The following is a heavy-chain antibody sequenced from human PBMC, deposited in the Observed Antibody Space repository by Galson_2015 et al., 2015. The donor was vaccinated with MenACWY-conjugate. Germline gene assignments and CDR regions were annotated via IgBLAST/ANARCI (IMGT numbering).Heavy chain of an antibody. Sequence: SLRLSCAVSGFTVSSDYMSWVPQAPGKGLEWVSVIYSGGSTYYADSVKGRFTISRDSSKNTLYLQMNSLRPEDTAVFYCARGGGGRFDYLGQGALVTVSS. D-gene: IGHD3-16*01. V-gene: IGHV3-66*02. CDR1: GFTVSSDY. J-gene: IGHJ4*02. CDR3: ARGGGGRFDY. CDR2: IYSGGST.